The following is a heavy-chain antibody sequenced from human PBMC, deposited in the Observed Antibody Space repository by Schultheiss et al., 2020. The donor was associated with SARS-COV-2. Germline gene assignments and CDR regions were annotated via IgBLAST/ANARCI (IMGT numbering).Heavy chain of an antibody. CDR3: ARSFLEWSGTPFPRWFDP. CDR1: GGSISSSSYY. Sequence: SQTLSLTCTVSGGSISSSSYYWGWIRQPPGKGLEWIGSIYYSGSTYYNPSLKSRVTISVDTSKNQFSLKLSSVTAADTAVYYCARSFLEWSGTPFPRWFDPWGQGTLVTVSS. V-gene: IGHV4-39*01. J-gene: IGHJ5*02. D-gene: IGHD3-3*02. CDR2: IYYSGST.